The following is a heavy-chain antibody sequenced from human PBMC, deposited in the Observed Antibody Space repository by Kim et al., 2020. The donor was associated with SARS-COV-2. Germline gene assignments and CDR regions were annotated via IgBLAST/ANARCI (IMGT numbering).Heavy chain of an antibody. CDR3: ARGGDGWFFDY. CDR1: GYTFTNYG. V-gene: IGHV1-18*01. CDR2: ISPYNGNT. Sequence: ASVKVSCKVFGYTFTNYGISWVRQAPGQGLEWMTWISPYNGNTNYAQNLQGRVTMTTDTSTSTAYMELRSLTSDDTAVYYCARGGDGWFFDYWGQGTRVTVSS. J-gene: IGHJ4*02. D-gene: IGHD6-19*01.